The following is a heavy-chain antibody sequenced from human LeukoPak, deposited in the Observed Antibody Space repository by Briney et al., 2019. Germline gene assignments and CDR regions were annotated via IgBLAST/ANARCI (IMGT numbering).Heavy chain of an antibody. Sequence: GGSLRLSCAASGFTFSSYAMHWVRQAPGKGLEWVAVISYDGSNKYYADSVKGRFTISRDNSKNTLYLQMNSLRAEDTAVHYCARSGYYYDSSGYSRVMDYWGQGTLVTVSS. V-gene: IGHV3-30-3*01. J-gene: IGHJ4*02. CDR1: GFTFSSYA. CDR2: ISYDGSNK. D-gene: IGHD3-22*01. CDR3: ARSGYYYDSSGYSRVMDY.